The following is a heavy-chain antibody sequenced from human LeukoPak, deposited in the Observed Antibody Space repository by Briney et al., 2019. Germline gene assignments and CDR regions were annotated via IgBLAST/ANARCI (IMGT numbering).Heavy chain of an antibody. CDR3: ARDPVVVVAATDDAFDI. CDR2: INTNTGNP. CDR1: GYTFTSYA. D-gene: IGHD2-15*01. J-gene: IGHJ3*02. Sequence: ASVKVSCKASGYTFTSYAMNWVRQAPGQGLEWMGWINTNTGNPTYAQGFTGRFVFSLDTSVSTAYLQISSLKAEDTAVYYCARDPVVVVAATDDAFDIWGQGTMVTVSS. V-gene: IGHV7-4-1*02.